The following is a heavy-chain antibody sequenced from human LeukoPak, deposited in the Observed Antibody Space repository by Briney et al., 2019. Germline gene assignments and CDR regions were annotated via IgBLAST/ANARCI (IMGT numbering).Heavy chain of an antibody. CDR2: IKHDESEK. V-gene: IGHV3-7*01. CDR3: TRRLDD. J-gene: IGHJ4*02. CDR1: GFSFNSDW. Sequence: GGSLRLSCAASGFSFNSDWMDWVRQAPGKGLEWVANIKHDESEKNYLGSVKGRFTISRDNAQNSLYLQMNGLRVEDTAVYYCTRRLDDWGQGTLVTVSS. D-gene: IGHD3-16*01.